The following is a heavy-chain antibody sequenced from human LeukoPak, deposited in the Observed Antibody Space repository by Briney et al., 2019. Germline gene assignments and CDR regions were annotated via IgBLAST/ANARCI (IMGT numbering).Heavy chain of an antibody. Sequence: GGSLRLSCAASGFTSSSYAMSWGRQAPGEGLEWVSTISPSGGSTFYADSVKGRFTIFRDNSKNTLYLQMNNLRVDDTAVYYCAKDPYSGSPRGFDYWGQGILVAASS. D-gene: IGHD1-26*01. V-gene: IGHV3-23*01. J-gene: IGHJ4*02. CDR1: GFTSSSYA. CDR3: AKDPYSGSPRGFDY. CDR2: ISPSGGST.